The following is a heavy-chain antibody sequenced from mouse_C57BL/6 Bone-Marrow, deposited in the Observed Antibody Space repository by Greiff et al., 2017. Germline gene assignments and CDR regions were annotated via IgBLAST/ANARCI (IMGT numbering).Heavy chain of an antibody. V-gene: IGHV1-22*01. J-gene: IGHJ4*01. CDR1: GYTFTDYN. Sequence: VHVKQSGPELVKPGASVKMSCKASGYTFTDYNMHWVKQSHGKSLEWIGYINPNNGGTSYNQKFKGKATLTVNKSSSKAYMELRSLTSEDSAVYYCANDLLWLRRYYYAMDYWGQGTSVTVSS. D-gene: IGHD2-2*01. CDR3: ANDLLWLRRYYYAMDY. CDR2: INPNNGGT.